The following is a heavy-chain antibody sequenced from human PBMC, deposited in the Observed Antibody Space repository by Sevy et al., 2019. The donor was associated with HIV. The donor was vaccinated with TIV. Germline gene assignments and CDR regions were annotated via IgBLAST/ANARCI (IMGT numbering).Heavy chain of an antibody. CDR2: ISSDGITK. CDR1: GFTFSDYA. V-gene: IGHV3-30-3*01. Sequence: GESLKISCAASGFTFSDYAMHWVRQAPGKGLEWVSIISSDGITKYYADSVKGRFTISRDNSENSLYLQRNSLRPEDTAVYYWAREEAPNRNIRYCSGDNCFYNSFDPWGQGTLVTVSS. D-gene: IGHD2-15*01. CDR3: AREEAPNRNIRYCSGDNCFYNSFDP. J-gene: IGHJ5*02.